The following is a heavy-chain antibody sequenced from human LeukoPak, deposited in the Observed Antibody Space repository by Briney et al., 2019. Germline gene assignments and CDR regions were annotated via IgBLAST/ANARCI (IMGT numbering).Heavy chain of an antibody. CDR1: GGSISSGGY. J-gene: IGHJ4*02. CDR2: IYYSGTT. V-gene: IGHV4-31*03. Sequence: SETLSLTCNVSGGSISSGGYWSWIRQHPGKGLEWIGYIYYSGTTYYNPSLRSRVTLSVETSKNQFSLKLSSMSAADTAVYYCARANSHSSAWYPHFDYWGQGTLVTVSS. D-gene: IGHD6-13*01. CDR3: ARANSHSSAWYPHFDY.